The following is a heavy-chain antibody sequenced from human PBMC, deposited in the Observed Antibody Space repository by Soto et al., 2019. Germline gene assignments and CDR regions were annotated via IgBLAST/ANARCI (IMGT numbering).Heavy chain of an antibody. Sequence: QVQLAQSTGEVKKPGASVRVSCKATGYTFIRYGIAWVRQAPGQGFEWMGWISPYNDHTVYAQKFQGRVTMTADTSTRTVYMNLRGLNSDDTAVYYCASGGYYDNSWGKLSHYGLDVWGQGTSVSVSS. J-gene: IGHJ6*02. CDR1: GYTFIRYG. D-gene: IGHD3-16*01. V-gene: IGHV1-18*01. CDR3: ASGGYYDNSWGKLSHYGLDV. CDR2: ISPYNDHT.